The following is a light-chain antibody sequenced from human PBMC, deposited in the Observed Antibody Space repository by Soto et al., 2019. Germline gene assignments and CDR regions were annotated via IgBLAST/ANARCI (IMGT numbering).Light chain of an antibody. CDR3: LLFYDGAQV. CDR2: STS. Sequence: QAVVTQEPSLTVSPGGTVTLTCASSTGAVTSGYYPNWFQQKPGQAPRALIYSTSNKHPWTPARFSGSLLGGKAALTLSGVQPEDEAEYYCLLFYDGAQVFGGGTKVTVL. J-gene: IGLJ2*01. V-gene: IGLV7-43*01. CDR1: TGAVTSGYY.